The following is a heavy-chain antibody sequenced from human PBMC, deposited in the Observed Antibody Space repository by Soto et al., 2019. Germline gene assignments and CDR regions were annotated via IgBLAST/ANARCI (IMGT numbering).Heavy chain of an antibody. CDR3: ARERIVAVAGPYFDY. CDR1: GFTFSDYY. J-gene: IGHJ4*02. Sequence: GGSLRLSCAASGFTFSDYYMSWIRQAPGKGLEWVSYISSSSSYTNYADSVKGRFTISRDNAKNSLYLQMNSLRAEDTAVYYCARERIVAVAGPYFDYWGQGTLVTVSS. CDR2: ISSSSSYT. V-gene: IGHV3-11*06. D-gene: IGHD6-13*01.